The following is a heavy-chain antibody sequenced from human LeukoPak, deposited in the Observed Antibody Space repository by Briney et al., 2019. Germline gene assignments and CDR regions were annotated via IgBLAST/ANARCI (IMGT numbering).Heavy chain of an antibody. CDR3: ARGGDYSSSVNWFDP. Sequence: PGGSLRLSCAASGFTFSSYSMNWVRQAPGKGLEWVSSISSSSSYIYYADLVKGRFTISRDNAKNSLYLQMNSLRAKDTAVYYCARGGDYSSSVNWFDPWGQGTLVTVSS. CDR2: ISSSSSYI. V-gene: IGHV3-21*01. CDR1: GFTFSSYS. D-gene: IGHD6-6*01. J-gene: IGHJ5*02.